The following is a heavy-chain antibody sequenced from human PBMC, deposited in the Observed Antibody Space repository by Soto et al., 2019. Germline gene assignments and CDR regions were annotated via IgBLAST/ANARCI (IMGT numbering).Heavy chain of an antibody. D-gene: IGHD6-19*01. J-gene: IGHJ6*03. Sequence: QVQLQQWGAGLLKPSETLSLTCAVYGGSFSGYYWSWIRQPPGKGLEWIGEINHSGSTNYNPSLKSRVTISVDTSKNQFSLKLSSVTAADTAVYYCARYSSGWYFYYYMDVWGKGNTVTVSS. CDR1: GGSFSGYY. V-gene: IGHV4-34*01. CDR2: INHSGST. CDR3: ARYSSGWYFYYYMDV.